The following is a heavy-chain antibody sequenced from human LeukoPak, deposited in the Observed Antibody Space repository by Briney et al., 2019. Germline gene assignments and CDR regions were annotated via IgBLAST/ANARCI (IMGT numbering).Heavy chain of an antibody. D-gene: IGHD3-10*01. CDR1: GGSISSSSYY. CDR2: IYYSGST. J-gene: IGHJ4*02. V-gene: IGHV4-39*01. CDR3: ARHSGPPYSIDY. Sequence: PSETLSLTCTVSGGSISSSSYYWGWIRQPPGKGLEWIGSIYYSGSTYYNPSLKSRVTISVDTSKNQFSLKLSSVTAADTAVYYCARHSGPPYSIDYWGQGTLVTVPS.